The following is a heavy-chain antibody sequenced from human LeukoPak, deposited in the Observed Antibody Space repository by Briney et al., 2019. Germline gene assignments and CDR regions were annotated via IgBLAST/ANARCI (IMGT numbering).Heavy chain of an antibody. CDR1: GYTFTGYY. CDR2: INPNSGGT. J-gene: IGHJ4*02. V-gene: IGHV1-2*02. CDR3: ARIAAAGRLDFDY. Sequence: ASVKVSCKASGYTFTGYYMHWVRQAPGQGLEWMGWINPNSGGTDYAQKFQGRVTMTRDTSISTAYMELSRLRSDDTAVYYCARIAAAGRLDFDYWGQGTLVTVSS. D-gene: IGHD6-13*01.